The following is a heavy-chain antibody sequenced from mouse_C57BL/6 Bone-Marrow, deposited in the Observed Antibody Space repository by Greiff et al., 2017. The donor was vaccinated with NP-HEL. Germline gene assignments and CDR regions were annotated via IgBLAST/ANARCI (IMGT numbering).Heavy chain of an antibody. CDR3: TRSHYYGSSSYFDY. D-gene: IGHD1-1*01. J-gene: IGHJ2*01. CDR2: IYPGNSDT. V-gene: IGHV1-5*01. CDR1: GYTFTSYW. Sequence: VQLQQSGTVLARPGASVKMSCKTSGYTFTSYWMHWVKQRPGQGLEWIGAIYPGNSDTSYNQKFKGKAKLTAVTSASTAYMELSSLTNEDSAVYYCTRSHYYGSSSYFDYWGQGTTLTVSS.